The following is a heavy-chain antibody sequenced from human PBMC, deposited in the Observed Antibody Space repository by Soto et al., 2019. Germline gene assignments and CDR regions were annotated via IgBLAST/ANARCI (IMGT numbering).Heavy chain of an antibody. Sequence: ASVKVSCKVSGYTLTELSMHWVRQAPGKGLDWLGVFVLEVGKIFYAKNFQGRVTMTEDTSTDTAYLELSSLSFEDTAVYYCATGGVAAPTWFDPWGQGTLVTVSS. V-gene: IGHV1-24*01. CDR3: ATGGVAAPTWFDP. J-gene: IGHJ5*02. CDR1: GYTLTELS. D-gene: IGHD6-6*01. CDR2: FVLEVGKI.